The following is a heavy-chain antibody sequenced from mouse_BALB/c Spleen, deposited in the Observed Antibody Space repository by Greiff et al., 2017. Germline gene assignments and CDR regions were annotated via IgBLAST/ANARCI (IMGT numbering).Heavy chain of an antibody. V-gene: IGHV7-3*02. J-gene: IGHJ4*01. CDR2: IRNKANGYTT. Sequence: EVQLQESGGGLVQPGGSLRLSCATSGFTFTDYYMSWVRQPPGKALEWLGFIRNKANGYTTEYSASVKGRFTISRDNSQSILYLQMNTLRAEDSATYYCARSITTVVGAMDYWGQGTSVTVSS. CDR1: GFTFTDYY. CDR3: ARSITTVVGAMDY. D-gene: IGHD1-1*01.